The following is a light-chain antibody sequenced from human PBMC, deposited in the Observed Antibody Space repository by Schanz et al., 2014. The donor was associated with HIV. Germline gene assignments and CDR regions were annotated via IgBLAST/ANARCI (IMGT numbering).Light chain of an antibody. CDR3: QQRSNWPPLFT. CDR1: QSVSSS. J-gene: IGKJ3*01. V-gene: IGKV3-11*01. CDR2: DAS. Sequence: IVLTQSPGTLSLSPGERATLSCRASQSVSSSLAWYQQKPGQAPRLLIYDASNRATGIPARFSGSGSGTDFTLTISSLEPEDFAVYYCQQRSNWPPLFTFGPGTKVDIK.